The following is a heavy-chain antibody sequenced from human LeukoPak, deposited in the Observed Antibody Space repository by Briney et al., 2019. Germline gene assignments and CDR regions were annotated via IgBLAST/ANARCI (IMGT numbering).Heavy chain of an antibody. CDR2: ISRAGDTI. D-gene: IGHD6-6*01. J-gene: IGHJ4*02. Sequence: PGGSLRLSCEASGITFNLYEMAWVRQAPGKGLEWVAHISRAGDTIFYTDSVKGRFSISRDNAKNSLPLQMNNLRAEDTALYYCATTSRDVLDYFFAHWGQGTLVTVSS. CDR3: ATTSRDVLDYFFAH. V-gene: IGHV3-48*03. CDR1: GITFNLYE.